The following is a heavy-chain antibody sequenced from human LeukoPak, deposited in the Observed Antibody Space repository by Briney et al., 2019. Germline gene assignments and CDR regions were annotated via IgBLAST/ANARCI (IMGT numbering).Heavy chain of an antibody. CDR3: VASYGGYVLDY. CDR2: VFNNGGT. CDR1: GGSIGGYH. D-gene: IGHD5-12*01. Sequence: SETLSLTCTVSGGSIGGYHWNWIRQPSGEGLEWIGIVFNNGGTKHNPSLKSRVAISVDTSKNQFALKLTSVTAADTAVYYCVASYGGYVLDYWGQGALVIVSS. J-gene: IGHJ4*02. V-gene: IGHV4-59*01.